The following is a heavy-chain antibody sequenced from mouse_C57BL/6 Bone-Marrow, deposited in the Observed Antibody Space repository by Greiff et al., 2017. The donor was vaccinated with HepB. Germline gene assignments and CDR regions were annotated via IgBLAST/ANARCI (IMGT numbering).Heavy chain of an antibody. V-gene: IGHV1-64*01. CDR1: GYTFTSYW. CDR3: ASPYYYGSRYFDY. J-gene: IGHJ2*01. Sequence: QVQLQQPGAELVKPGASVKLSCKASGYTFTSYWMHWVKQRPGQGLEWIGMIHPNSVSTNYNEKFKSKATLTVDKSSSTAYMQLSSLTSEDSAVYYCASPYYYGSRYFDYWGQGTTLTVSS. CDR2: IHPNSVST. D-gene: IGHD1-1*01.